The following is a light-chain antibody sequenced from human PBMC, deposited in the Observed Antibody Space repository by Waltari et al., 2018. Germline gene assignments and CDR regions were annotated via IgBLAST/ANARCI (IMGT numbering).Light chain of an antibody. J-gene: IGKJ3*01. Sequence: DSQLTQSPSFLSASVGDRVPITCRASQGISTYLAWYQQKPGKAPNLLIYAASTLQSGVPSRFSGSGSGTEFTLTISSLQPEDSATYYCQQLYSSSFSFGPGTKVDVK. CDR3: QQLYSSSFS. CDR2: AAS. V-gene: IGKV1-9*01. CDR1: QGISTY.